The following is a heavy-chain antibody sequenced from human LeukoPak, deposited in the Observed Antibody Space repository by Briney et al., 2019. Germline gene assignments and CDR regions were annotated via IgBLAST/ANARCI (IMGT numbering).Heavy chain of an antibody. D-gene: IGHD2-15*01. J-gene: IGHJ5*02. CDR1: GYTFTVYY. V-gene: IGHV1-2*02. CDR3: AREIYCSGGSCYLNWFDP. CDR2: INPNSGGT. Sequence: GASVNVFYRASGYTFTVYYMHWVRQAPGQALEGMGWINPNSGGTNYAQKFQGRVTMTRDTSISTAYMELSRLRSDDTAVYYCAREIYCSGGSCYLNWFDPWGQGTLVTVSS.